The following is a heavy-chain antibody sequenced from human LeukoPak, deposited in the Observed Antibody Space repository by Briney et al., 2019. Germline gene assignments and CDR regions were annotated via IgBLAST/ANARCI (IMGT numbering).Heavy chain of an antibody. D-gene: IGHD3-10*01. J-gene: IGHJ4*02. Sequence: SETLSLTCAVYGGSFSGYYWSWIRQPPGKGLEWIGEINHSGSTNYNPSLKSRVTISVDTSKNQFSLKLSSVTAADTAVYFCARDRAPLLPSFDNWGQGTLVTVSS. CDR2: INHSGST. CDR3: ARDRAPLLPSFDN. V-gene: IGHV4-34*01. CDR1: GGSFSGYY.